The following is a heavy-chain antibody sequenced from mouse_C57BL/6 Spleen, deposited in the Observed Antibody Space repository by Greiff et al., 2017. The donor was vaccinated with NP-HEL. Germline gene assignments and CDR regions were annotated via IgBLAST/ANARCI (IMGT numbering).Heavy chain of an antibody. CDR1: GYTFTDYY. Sequence: EVQLQQSGPELVKPGASVKISCKASGYTFTDYYMNWVKQSHGKSLEWIGDINPNNGGTSYNQKFKGKATLTVDKSSSTAYMELRSLTSEDSAVYYCASHHYYGSSYDYWGQGTTLTVSS. CDR3: ASHHYYGSSYDY. V-gene: IGHV1-26*01. D-gene: IGHD1-1*01. CDR2: INPNNGGT. J-gene: IGHJ2*01.